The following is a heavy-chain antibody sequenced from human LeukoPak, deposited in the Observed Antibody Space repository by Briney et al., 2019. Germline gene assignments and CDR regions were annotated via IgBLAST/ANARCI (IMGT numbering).Heavy chain of an antibody. CDR3: ARPIRWFDP. CDR1: GGSISSYY. Sequence: SETLSLTCTVSGGSISSYYWSWIRQPPGKGLEWIGYIYYSGSTNYNPSLKSRVTISVDTSKNQFSLKLSSVTAADTAVYYCARPIRWFDPWGQGTLVTVSS. V-gene: IGHV4-59*12. CDR2: IYYSGST. J-gene: IGHJ5*02.